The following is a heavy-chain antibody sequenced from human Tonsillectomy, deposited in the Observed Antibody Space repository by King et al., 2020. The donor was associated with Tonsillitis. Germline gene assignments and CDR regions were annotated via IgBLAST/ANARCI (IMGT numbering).Heavy chain of an antibody. Sequence: VQLVESGGGLVQPGGSLRLSCSATGFTFSNYWMSWVRQAPGKGLEWVANIKKDGSVKHYVDSVKGRFTISRDNAKSSLYLQMDSLGADDTAVYFCVTDMNPYDGVTYYVAFEIWGQGTMVTVSS. CDR1: GFTFSNYW. J-gene: IGHJ3*02. CDR3: VTDMNPYDGVTYYVAFEI. V-gene: IGHV3-7*03. D-gene: IGHD2-8*01. CDR2: IKKDGSVK.